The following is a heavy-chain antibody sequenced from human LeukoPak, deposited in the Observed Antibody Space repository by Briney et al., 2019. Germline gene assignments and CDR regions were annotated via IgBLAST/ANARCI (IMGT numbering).Heavy chain of an antibody. V-gene: IGHV3-9*01. Sequence: PGRSLRLSCAASGFTFDDYAMHWVRQAPGKGLEWVSGISWNSGSIGYADSVKGRFTISRDNAKNSLYLQMNSLRAEDTALYYCAKDLNWGLGKHAFDIWGQGTMVTVSS. CDR3: AKDLNWGLGKHAFDI. J-gene: IGHJ3*02. CDR1: GFTFDDYA. CDR2: ISWNSGSI. D-gene: IGHD7-27*01.